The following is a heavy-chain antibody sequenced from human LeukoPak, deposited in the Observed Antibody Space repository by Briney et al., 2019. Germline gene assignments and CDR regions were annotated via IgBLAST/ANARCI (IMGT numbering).Heavy chain of an antibody. D-gene: IGHD6-13*01. Sequence: GASVKVSCKASGGTFSSYAISWVRQAPGQGLEWVGWINTNTGNPTYAQGFTGRFVFSLDTSVSTAYLQISSLKAEDTAVYYCARAPYSSSWYGNYWGQGTLVTVSS. CDR1: GGTFSSYA. V-gene: IGHV7-4-1*02. CDR2: INTNTGNP. J-gene: IGHJ4*02. CDR3: ARAPYSSSWYGNY.